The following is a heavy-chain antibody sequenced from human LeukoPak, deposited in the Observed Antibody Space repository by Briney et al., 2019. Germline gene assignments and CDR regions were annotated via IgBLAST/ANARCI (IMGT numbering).Heavy chain of an antibody. CDR2: IYHSGST. V-gene: IGHV4-59*01. Sequence: SETLSLTCTVSGVSISSYYWSWIRQSPGKGLEWIGYIYHSGSTNYNPSLESRVTISLDTSKNQFSLKLTSVTAADTAVYYCARGSSSRDIWGQGTLVTVSS. D-gene: IGHD6-13*01. CDR1: GVSISSYY. J-gene: IGHJ4*02. CDR3: ARGSSSRDI.